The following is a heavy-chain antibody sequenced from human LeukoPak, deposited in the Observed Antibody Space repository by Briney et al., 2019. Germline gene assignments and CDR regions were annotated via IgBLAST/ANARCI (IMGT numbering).Heavy chain of an antibody. J-gene: IGHJ4*02. Sequence: SETLSLTCTVSGGSISGYFWSWIRQPAGKGLEWIGRIYTSRTTNYNPSLASRVTMSIDTSKNQFSLKLTSVTAADTAVYYCARLVRGSASYFDHWGQGTPVTVSS. CDR1: GGSISGYF. CDR3: ARLVRGSASYFDH. CDR2: IYTSRTT. D-gene: IGHD2-21*01. V-gene: IGHV4-4*07.